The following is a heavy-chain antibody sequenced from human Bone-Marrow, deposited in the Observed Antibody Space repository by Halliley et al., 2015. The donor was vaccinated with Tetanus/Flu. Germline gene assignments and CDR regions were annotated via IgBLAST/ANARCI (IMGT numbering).Heavy chain of an antibody. Sequence: TLSLTCAVYGGSLSGYYWTWIRQPPGKGLEWIGEINHSGRTNYNPSFQSRVSLSLDMSKKQFSVKVTSVTAADTAVYYCARTVKGVITVHQYFASDVWGQGTTVTVSS. J-gene: IGHJ6*02. D-gene: IGHD3-22*01. CDR3: ARTVKGVITVHQYFASDV. V-gene: IGHV4-34*01. CDR1: GGSLSGYY. CDR2: INHSGRT.